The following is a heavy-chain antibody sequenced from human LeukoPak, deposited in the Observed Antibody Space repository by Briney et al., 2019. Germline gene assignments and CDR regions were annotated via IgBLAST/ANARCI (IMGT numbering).Heavy chain of an antibody. CDR1: RYSFTSYW. D-gene: IGHD1-20*01. V-gene: IGHV5-10-1*01. Sequence: GESLKISCKGSRYSFTSYWISWVRQMPGKGLEWMGRIDPSDSYTNYSPSFQGHVTISADKSISTAYLQWSSLKASDTAMYYCARHRSYNSYWFDPWGQGTLVTVSS. CDR3: ARHRSYNSYWFDP. J-gene: IGHJ5*02. CDR2: IDPSDSYT.